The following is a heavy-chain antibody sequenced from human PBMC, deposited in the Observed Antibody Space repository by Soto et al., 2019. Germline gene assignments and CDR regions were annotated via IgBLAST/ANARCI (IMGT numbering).Heavy chain of an antibody. CDR2: IRYSGST. CDR3: VTSLNYDFWRDGGRHYYFDY. J-gene: IGHJ4*02. Sequence: SETLSLTCTVSGGSINNHYWSWIRQPPGKGLEWIGFIRYSGSTNYNPSLKNRVTISVDKSNNQFSLRLSSVTAADTAVYFCVTSLNYDFWRDGGRHYYFDYWGQGTLVTVSS. D-gene: IGHD3-3*01. CDR1: GGSINNHY. V-gene: IGHV4-59*11.